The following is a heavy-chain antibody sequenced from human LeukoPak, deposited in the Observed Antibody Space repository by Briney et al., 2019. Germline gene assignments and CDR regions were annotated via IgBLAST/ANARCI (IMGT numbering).Heavy chain of an antibody. CDR1: GYSITSSSW. Sequence: PSDTLSLTCAVSGYSITSSSWWGWIRQPPGKGLEWIGYIYHSGTTYYNPTLQSRVTMSVDTSKNQFSLKLSSVTAVDTAVYYCARKENVYYYFDYWGQGTLVTVSS. CDR2: IYHSGTT. J-gene: IGHJ4*02. D-gene: IGHD3-10*01. CDR3: ARKENVYYYFDY. V-gene: IGHV4-28*01.